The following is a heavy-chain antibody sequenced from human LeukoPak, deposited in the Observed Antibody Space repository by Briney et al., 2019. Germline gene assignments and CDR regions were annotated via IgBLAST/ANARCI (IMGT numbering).Heavy chain of an antibody. Sequence: GASVKVSCKTSGYAFTDFYMHWVRQAPGQGLEWMGWINPNSGGTNYAQKFQDRVTMTRDTSISTAYMGLSRLRSDDTAMYYCARARGAMPIDYWGQGTLVTVSS. CDR3: ARARGAMPIDY. CDR2: INPNSGGT. J-gene: IGHJ4*02. D-gene: IGHD3-16*01. V-gene: IGHV1-2*02. CDR1: GYAFTDFY.